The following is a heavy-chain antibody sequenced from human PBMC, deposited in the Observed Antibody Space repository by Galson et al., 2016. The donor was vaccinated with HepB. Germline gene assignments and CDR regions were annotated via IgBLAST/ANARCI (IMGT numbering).Heavy chain of an antibody. D-gene: IGHD3-10*01. CDR1: GFSLTTSGMC. Sequence: ALVKPTQTLTLTCSFSGFSLTTSGMCVSWVRQSPGRALEWLALINWDDDKYYSTALKTRLTISKDIFKNQVVLRMTNMDPVDTATYYCARARVSMVRGIILPPYWNYGMDVWGQGTTVTVSS. V-gene: IGHV2-70*20. CDR3: ARARVSMVRGIILPPYWNYGMDV. CDR2: INWDDDK. J-gene: IGHJ6*02.